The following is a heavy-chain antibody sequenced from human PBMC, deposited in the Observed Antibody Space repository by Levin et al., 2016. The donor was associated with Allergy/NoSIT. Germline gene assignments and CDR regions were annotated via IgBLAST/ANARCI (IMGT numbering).Heavy chain of an antibody. CDR2: IRGSGGGT. D-gene: IGHD4-17*01. Sequence: GESLKISCVASGITFSNYAVTWVRQAPGKGLQWVSSIRGSGGGTSYADSVRGRFTISRDNSKNTVYLQVSSLRVEDTAVYHCAKDPNGDYIGAFDMWGPGTMVTVSS. V-gene: IGHV3-23*01. CDR1: GITFSNYA. CDR3: AKDPNGDYIGAFDM. J-gene: IGHJ3*02.